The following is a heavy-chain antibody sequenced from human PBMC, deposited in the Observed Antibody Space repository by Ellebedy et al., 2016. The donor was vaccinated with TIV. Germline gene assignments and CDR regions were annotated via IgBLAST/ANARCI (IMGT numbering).Heavy chain of an antibody. J-gene: IGHJ6*02. CDR1: GYTFTGYY. V-gene: IGHV1-2*02. Sequence: ASVKVSCKASGYTFTGYYMHWVRQAPGQGLEWMGWINPNSGGTNYAQKFQGRVTMTRDTSISTAYMELSRLRSDDTAVYYCASPGPGYSSGWYGGWNGMDVWGQGTTVTVSS. CDR2: INPNSGGT. CDR3: ASPGPGYSSGWYGGWNGMDV. D-gene: IGHD6-19*01.